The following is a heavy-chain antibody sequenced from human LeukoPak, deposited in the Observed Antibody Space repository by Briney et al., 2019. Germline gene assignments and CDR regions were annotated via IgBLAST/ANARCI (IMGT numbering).Heavy chain of an antibody. D-gene: IGHD6-13*01. CDR3: ATDSDPWGPAAGTIDY. J-gene: IGHJ4*02. CDR1: GHALSDLS. V-gene: IGHV1-24*01. CDR2: FDPEVGDK. Sequence: ASVKVSCKISGHALSDLSIHWVRQAPGRGPEWMGGFDPEVGDKMHAQKFQGRVTMTEDASTDTAYMELNSLRSEDTAVYYCATDSDPWGPAAGTIDYWGQGTLVTVSS.